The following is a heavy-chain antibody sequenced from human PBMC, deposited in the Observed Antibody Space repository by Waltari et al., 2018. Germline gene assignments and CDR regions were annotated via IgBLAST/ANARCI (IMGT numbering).Heavy chain of an antibody. D-gene: IGHD5-18*01. CDR2: IKQDGSEK. Sequence: EVQLVESGGGLVQPGGSLRLSCAASGFTFSGSWMRWVRQAPGKGVEWVANIKQDGSEKYYVDSVKGRFTISRDNAKNSLYLQMNSLRAEDTAVYYCARGGYSYVDYWGQGTLVTVSS. V-gene: IGHV3-7*04. CDR3: ARGGYSYVDY. J-gene: IGHJ4*02. CDR1: GFTFSGSW.